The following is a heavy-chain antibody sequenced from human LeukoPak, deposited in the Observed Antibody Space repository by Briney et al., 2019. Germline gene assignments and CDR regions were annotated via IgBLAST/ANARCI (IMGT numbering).Heavy chain of an antibody. CDR2: ISGSGGTT. CDR1: GFTFSTYA. J-gene: IGHJ4*02. CDR3: ARIGAGSSRDY. V-gene: IGHV3-23*01. Sequence: PGGSLRLSCVVSGFTFSTYAMSWVRQARGKGLEWVSGISGSGGTTYYADSVKGRFTISRDNAKNSLYLQMNSLRAEDTAVYYCARIGAGSSRDYWGQGTLVTVPS. D-gene: IGHD6-13*01.